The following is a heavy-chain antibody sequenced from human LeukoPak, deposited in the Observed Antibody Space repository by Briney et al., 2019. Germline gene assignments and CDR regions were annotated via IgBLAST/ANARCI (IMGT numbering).Heavy chain of an antibody. J-gene: IGHJ4*02. V-gene: IGHV3-69-1*01. CDR2: FTDSGFI. CDR1: GFTLSSYA. D-gene: IGHD1-1*01. CDR3: ARTYKKNFDY. Sequence: PGGSLRLSCAAPGFTLSSYAMSWVRQAPGKGLEWVSCFTDSGFISYAGSVQGRFTISRDNDNNSLYLQMNSLTAEDTAVYYCARTYKKNFDYWGQGTLVTVSS.